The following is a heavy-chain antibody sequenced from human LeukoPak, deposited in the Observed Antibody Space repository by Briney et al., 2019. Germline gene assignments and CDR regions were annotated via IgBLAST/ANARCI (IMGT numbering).Heavy chain of an antibody. CDR3: AKDWYCMDV. J-gene: IGHJ6*02. V-gene: IGHV3-30*18. CDR1: GFTFSRYG. CDR2: ISYDGSNK. Sequence: GGSLRLSCAASGFTFSRYGMHWVRQTPGKGLEWVAVISYDGSNKYYADSVKGRSTISRDNSKNTLYLQMNSQRDEDTAVYYCAKDWYCMDVWGQGTTVTVSS.